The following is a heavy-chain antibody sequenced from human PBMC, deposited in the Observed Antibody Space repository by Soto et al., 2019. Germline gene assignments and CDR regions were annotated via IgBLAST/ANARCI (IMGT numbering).Heavy chain of an antibody. CDR1: GGSIVSYY. J-gene: IGHJ5*02. Sequence: SETLSLTCTVSGGSIVSYYWSWIRQPPGKGLEWIGYIYYSGSTNYNPSLKSRVTISVDTSKNQFSLKLTSVTAADTAVYYCARGPTNNWFEPCGKGTLVTVSS. CDR3: ARGPTNNWFEP. V-gene: IGHV4-59*01. CDR2: IYYSGST.